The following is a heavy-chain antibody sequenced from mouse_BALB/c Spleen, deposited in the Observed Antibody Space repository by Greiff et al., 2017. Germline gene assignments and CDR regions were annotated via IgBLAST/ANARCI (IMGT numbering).Heavy chain of an antibody. Sequence: EVMLVESGGGLVKPGGSLKLSCAASGFTFSSYAMSWVRQSPEKRLEWVAEISSGGSYTYYPDTVTGRFTISRDNAKNTLYLEMSSLRSEDTAMYYCARDGGYYFDYWGQGTTLTVSS. CDR1: GFTFSSYA. CDR2: ISSGGSYT. J-gene: IGHJ2*01. CDR3: ARDGGYYFDY. V-gene: IGHV5-9-4*01.